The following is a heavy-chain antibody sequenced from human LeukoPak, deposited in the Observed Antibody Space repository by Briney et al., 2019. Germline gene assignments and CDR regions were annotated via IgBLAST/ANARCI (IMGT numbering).Heavy chain of an antibody. D-gene: IGHD6-19*01. Sequence: GGSLRLSCAASGFSFTNYAMSWVRQAPGKGLEWVSGISNSGRSTYYADSVKGRFTISRDNSKNTLYLQMDSLRVEDTAVYYCAKDQLWLGNPFDYWGQGTLVTISS. CDR3: AKDQLWLGNPFDY. CDR1: GFSFTNYA. J-gene: IGHJ4*02. V-gene: IGHV3-23*01. CDR2: ISNSGRST.